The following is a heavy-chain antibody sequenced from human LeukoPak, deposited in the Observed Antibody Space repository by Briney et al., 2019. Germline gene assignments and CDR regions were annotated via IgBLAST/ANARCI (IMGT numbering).Heavy chain of an antibody. CDR2: ISYDGSNK. J-gene: IGHJ6*02. V-gene: IGHV3-30*18. CDR3: AKIPNIVVVPAAISSGMDV. Sequence: GGSLRLSCAASGFTFSSYGMHWVRQAPGKGLEWVAVISYDGSNKYYADSVKGRLTISRDNSKNTLYLQMNSLRAEDTAVYYCAKIPNIVVVPAAISSGMDVWGQGTTVTVSS. CDR1: GFTFSSYG. D-gene: IGHD2-2*01.